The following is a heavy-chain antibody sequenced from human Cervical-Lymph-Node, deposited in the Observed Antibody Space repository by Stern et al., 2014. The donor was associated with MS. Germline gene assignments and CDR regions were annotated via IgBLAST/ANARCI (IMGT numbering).Heavy chain of an antibody. CDR1: GDTLSRNT. Sequence: QVQLVQSGAEVKKPGSSVKVSCKVSGDTLSRNTISWVRQAPGQGLEWMGGIIPLFGTTNYAQKFQGRVTVTADESTNTAYMELSSLSSDDTALYYCARSGYGYNSKYYFDYWGQGTLVTVSS. CDR2: IIPLFGTT. D-gene: IGHD5-12*01. J-gene: IGHJ4*02. V-gene: IGHV1-69*01. CDR3: ARSGYGYNSKYYFDY.